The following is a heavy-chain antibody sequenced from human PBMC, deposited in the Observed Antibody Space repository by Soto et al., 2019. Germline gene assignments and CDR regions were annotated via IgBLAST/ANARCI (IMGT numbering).Heavy chain of an antibody. Sequence: QVQLVQSGAEVKKPGSSVKVSCKASGGTFSSYAISWVRQAPGQGLEWMGGIIPIFGTANYAQKFQGRVTITADESTSTAYMELSSLRSEDTAVYYCASGGYYDSSGYYYYYYYGMDVWGQGTTVTVSS. D-gene: IGHD3-22*01. CDR1: GGTFSSYA. CDR3: ASGGYYDSSGYYYYYYYGMDV. J-gene: IGHJ6*02. V-gene: IGHV1-69*01. CDR2: IIPIFGTA.